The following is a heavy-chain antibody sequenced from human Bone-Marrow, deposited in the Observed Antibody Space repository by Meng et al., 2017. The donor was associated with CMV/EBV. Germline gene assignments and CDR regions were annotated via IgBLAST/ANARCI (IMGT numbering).Heavy chain of an antibody. CDR1: GGSISSSSYY. J-gene: IGHJ4*02. V-gene: IGHV4-39*07. D-gene: IGHD1-26*01. CDR2: IYYSGST. Sequence: SETLSLTCTVSGGSISSSSYYWSWIRQPPGKGLEWIGSIYYSGSTYYNPSLKSRVTISVDTSKNQFSLKLSSVTAADTAVYYCARDRWASGSYEEEEMDYWGQGTLVTVSS. CDR3: ARDRWASGSYEEEEMDY.